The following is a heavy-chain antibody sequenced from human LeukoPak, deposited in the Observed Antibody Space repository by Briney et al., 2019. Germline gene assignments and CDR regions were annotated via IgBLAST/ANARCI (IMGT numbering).Heavy chain of an antibody. CDR3: ARVREEYSSSWYLGLSYYYYGVDV. V-gene: IGHV1-18*01. Sequence: GASVKVSCKASGYTFTSYGISWVRQAPGQGLEWMGWISAYNGNTNYAQKLQGRVTMTTDTSTSTAYMELRSLRSDDTAVYYCARVREEYSSSWYLGLSYYYYGVDVWGQGTTVTVSS. J-gene: IGHJ6*02. CDR1: GYTFTSYG. CDR2: ISAYNGNT. D-gene: IGHD6-13*01.